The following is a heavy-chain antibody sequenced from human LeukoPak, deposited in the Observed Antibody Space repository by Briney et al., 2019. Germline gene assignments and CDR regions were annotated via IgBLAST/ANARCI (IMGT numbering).Heavy chain of an antibody. CDR3: ARKGHCSGGSCTHFDY. Sequence: GESLKISCKGSGYSFTSYWIGWVRQMPGKGLEWMGIIYPGDSDTRYSPSFQGQVTISADKSISTAYLQWSSLKASGTAMYYRARKGHCSGGSCTHFDYWGQGTLVTVSS. D-gene: IGHD2-15*01. CDR2: IYPGDSDT. V-gene: IGHV5-51*01. CDR1: GYSFTSYW. J-gene: IGHJ4*02.